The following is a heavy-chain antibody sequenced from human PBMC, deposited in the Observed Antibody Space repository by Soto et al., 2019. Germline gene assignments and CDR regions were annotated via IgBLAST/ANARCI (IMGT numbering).Heavy chain of an antibody. CDR1: GFTFNSYW. Sequence: GGSLRLSCAASGFTFNSYWMHWVRQAPGKGLVWVSAISGSGGSTYYADSVKGRFTISRDNSKNTLYLQMNSLRAEDTAVYYCATTKRDYGDYLDYWGQGTLVTVSS. CDR3: ATTKRDYGDYLDY. CDR2: ISGSGGST. D-gene: IGHD4-17*01. J-gene: IGHJ4*02. V-gene: IGHV3-23*01.